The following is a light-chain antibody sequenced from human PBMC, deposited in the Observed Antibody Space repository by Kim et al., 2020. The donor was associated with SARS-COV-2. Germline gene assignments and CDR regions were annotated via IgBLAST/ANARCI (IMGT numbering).Light chain of an antibody. V-gene: IGKV3D-15*01. J-gene: IGKJ1*01. CDR2: DAS. CDR3: QQCNNWPGT. CDR1: QSVSTN. Sequence: LSPGERAPLSCRAIQSVSTNLALYQHKPGQAPRLLIYDASTRATGIPARFSGSGSGTDFTLTISSLESEDFAVYFCQQCNNWPGTFGQGTKVDIK.